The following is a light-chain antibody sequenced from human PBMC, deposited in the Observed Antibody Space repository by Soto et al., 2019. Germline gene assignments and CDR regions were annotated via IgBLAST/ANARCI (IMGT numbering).Light chain of an antibody. Sequence: EIVLTQSPATLSLSPGERATLSCRASQSVSSYLAWYQQKPDQAPRLLIYDASNRATGTPARFSGSGSGTDFTLTISSLEPDYFAVYYCQQRSNWVTFGPVTKVDIK. CDR3: QQRSNWVT. J-gene: IGKJ3*01. CDR1: QSVSSY. CDR2: DAS. V-gene: IGKV3-11*01.